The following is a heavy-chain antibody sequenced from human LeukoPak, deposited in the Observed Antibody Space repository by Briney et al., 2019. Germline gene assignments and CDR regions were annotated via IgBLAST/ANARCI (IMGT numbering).Heavy chain of an antibody. V-gene: IGHV3-66*01. D-gene: IGHD3-10*01. CDR3: ARYGSGSYYNSFDY. J-gene: IGHJ4*02. CDR1: GFTVSSNY. CDR2: IYSGGST. Sequence: GGSLRLSCAASGFTVSSNYMSWVRQAPGKGLEWVSVIYSGGSTYYADSVKGRFTISRDNSKNTLYLQMNSLRAEDTAVYYCARYGSGSYYNSFDYWGQGTLVTVSS.